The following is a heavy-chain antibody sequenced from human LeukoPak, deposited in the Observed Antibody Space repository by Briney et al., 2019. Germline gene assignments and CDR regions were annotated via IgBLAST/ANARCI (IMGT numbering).Heavy chain of an antibody. CDR3: ARSGVATCHY. Sequence: GGSLRLSCQASGFPFSNYAMSRVRQAPGKGLEWVSSINNDGGGSFFADSVKDRFTISRDDSRSVVYLQMNSLSAEDTAVYYCARSGVATCHYWGQGILVTVSS. CDR1: GFPFSNYA. CDR2: INNDGGGS. J-gene: IGHJ4*02. V-gene: IGHV3-23*01. D-gene: IGHD6-13*01.